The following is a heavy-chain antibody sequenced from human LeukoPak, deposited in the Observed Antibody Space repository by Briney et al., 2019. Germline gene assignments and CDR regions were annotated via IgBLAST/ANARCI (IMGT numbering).Heavy chain of an antibody. CDR1: GFTFSSYE. Sequence: PGGSLRLSCAASGFTFSSYEMNWVRQAPGKGLEWVSYISSSGSTIYYADSVKGRFTISRDNAKNSLYLQMNSLRAEDTAVYYCERDPDILTGYYLHYYYMDVWGKGTTVTVSS. D-gene: IGHD3-9*01. CDR3: ERDPDILTGYYLHYYYMDV. J-gene: IGHJ6*03. V-gene: IGHV3-48*03. CDR2: ISSSGSTI.